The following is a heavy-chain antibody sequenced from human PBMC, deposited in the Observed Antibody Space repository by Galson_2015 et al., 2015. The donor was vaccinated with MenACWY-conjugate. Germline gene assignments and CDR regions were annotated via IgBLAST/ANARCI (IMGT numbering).Heavy chain of an antibody. V-gene: IGHV3-74*01. Sequence: SLRLSCAASGFTFSTYWMHWVRQAPGKGLVWVSRINSDGRSTSYADSVKGRFTISRDNAKNTLYLQMNSLRAEDTAVYYCARLGGNYRTTSQFDYWGQGTLVTVSS. J-gene: IGHJ4*02. CDR3: ARLGGNYRTTSQFDY. CDR2: INSDGRST. D-gene: IGHD1-26*01. CDR1: GFTFSTYW.